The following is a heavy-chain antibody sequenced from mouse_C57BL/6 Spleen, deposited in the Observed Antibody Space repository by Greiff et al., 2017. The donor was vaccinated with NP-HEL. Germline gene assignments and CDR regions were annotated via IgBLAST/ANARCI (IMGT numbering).Heavy chain of an antibody. CDR2: IYPGDGDT. CDR1: GYAFSSSW. D-gene: IGHD2-5*01. V-gene: IGHV1-82*01. J-gene: IGHJ4*01. Sequence: VKLLESGPELVKPGASVKISCKASGYAFSSSWMNWVKQRPGKGLEWIGRIYPGDGDTNYNGKFKGKATLTADKSSSTAYMQLSSLTSEDSAVYFCAKYSNYDAMDYWGQGTSVTVSS. CDR3: AKYSNYDAMDY.